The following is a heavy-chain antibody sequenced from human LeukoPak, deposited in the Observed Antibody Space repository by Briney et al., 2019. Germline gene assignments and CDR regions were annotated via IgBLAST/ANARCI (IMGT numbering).Heavy chain of an antibody. J-gene: IGHJ3*02. V-gene: IGHV4-59*08. Sequence: PSETLSLTCTVSGGSISGDHWNWIRQPPGKGLEWIGYIYHSGNTNYNPSLKSRVTISVDTSKNQFSLKLNSVTAANTAVYYCARRNDFGIWGQGTMVTVSS. CDR1: GGSISGDH. CDR2: IYHSGNT. CDR3: ARRNDFGI.